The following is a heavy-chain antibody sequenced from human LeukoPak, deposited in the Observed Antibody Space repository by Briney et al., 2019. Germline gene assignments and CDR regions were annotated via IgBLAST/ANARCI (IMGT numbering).Heavy chain of an antibody. CDR2: IRYDGSNK. D-gene: IGHD6-13*01. Sequence: PGGSLRLSCAASGFTFSSYGMHWVRQAPGKGLEWVAFIRYDGSNKYYADSVKGRFTISRDNSKNTLYLQMNSLRAEDTAVYYCPLGAPREYSSSWYKAGARIKNDAFDIWGQGTMVTVSS. V-gene: IGHV3-30*02. CDR1: GFTFSSYG. J-gene: IGHJ3*02. CDR3: PLGAPREYSSSWYKAGARIKNDAFDI.